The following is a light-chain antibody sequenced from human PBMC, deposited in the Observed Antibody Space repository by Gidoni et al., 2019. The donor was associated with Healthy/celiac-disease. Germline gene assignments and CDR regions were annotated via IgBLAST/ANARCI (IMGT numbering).Light chain of an antibody. CDR3: QQRSNWPPLT. V-gene: IGKV3-11*01. CDR1: QSVSSY. J-gene: IGKJ4*01. Sequence: ELVLTQSPATLSLSPGERATLSCRASQSVSSYLAWYQQTPGQAPRLLISEASNRATGSPARFSGSGSGTDFTLTISSLEPEDFAVYYCQQRSNWPPLTFGGGTKVEIK. CDR2: EAS.